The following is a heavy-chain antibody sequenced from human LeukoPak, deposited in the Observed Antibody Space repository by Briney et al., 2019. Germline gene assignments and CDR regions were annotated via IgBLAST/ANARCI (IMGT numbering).Heavy chain of an antibody. CDR1: GFTFSSYE. J-gene: IGHJ4*02. CDR3: ATGWRTPVAGTRY. D-gene: IGHD6-19*01. Sequence: GGSLRLSCAVSGFTFSSYEMNWVRQAPGKGLEWVSYISSGASTMSYAASVKGRFTVSRDNSRNSLYLQMNSLRAEDTAVYYCATGWRTPVAGTRYWGQGTLVTVSS. V-gene: IGHV3-48*03. CDR2: ISSGASTM.